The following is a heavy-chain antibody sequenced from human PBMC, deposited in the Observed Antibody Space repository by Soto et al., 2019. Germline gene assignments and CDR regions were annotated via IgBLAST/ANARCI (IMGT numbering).Heavy chain of an antibody. Sequence: PGGSLRLSCAASGFTFSSYWMHWVRQAPGKGRVWVSRINSDGSSTSYADSVKGRFTISRDNAKNTLYLQMNSLRAEDTAVYYCARVAAAAGTSHYYYYYGMDVWGQGTTVTVSS. J-gene: IGHJ6*02. CDR1: GFTFSSYW. D-gene: IGHD6-13*01. CDR3: ARVAAAAGTSHYYYYYGMDV. CDR2: INSDGSST. V-gene: IGHV3-74*01.